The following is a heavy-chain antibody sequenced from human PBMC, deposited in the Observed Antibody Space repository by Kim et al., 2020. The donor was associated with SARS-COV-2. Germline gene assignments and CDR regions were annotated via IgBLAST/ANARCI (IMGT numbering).Heavy chain of an antibody. V-gene: IGHV3-33*01. D-gene: IGHD5-18*01. Sequence: GGSLRLSCAPSDFNLSPYGMHWVRQAPGMGLQWVAMIWSDGSKKYYADSVEGRFTISRDNSKNTLYLQLDSLRAEDTALYYCARDRGNTYMDVWGKGTTVTVSS. CDR1: DFNLSPYG. CDR2: IWSDGSKK. J-gene: IGHJ6*03. CDR3: ARDRGNTYMDV.